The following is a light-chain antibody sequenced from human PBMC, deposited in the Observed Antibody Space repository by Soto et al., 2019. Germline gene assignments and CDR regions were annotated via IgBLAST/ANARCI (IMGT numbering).Light chain of an antibody. CDR3: QQSDSIPT. V-gene: IGKV1-39*01. CDR1: RSISTF. CDR2: DAS. Sequence: IQMTQSPSSLSASVGDRVNITCRASRSISTFLNWYQHKPGTAPKLLIYDASRLQSGVPSRFSGSASGTDFTLTIGSLRPEDVATYYCQQSDSIPTFGGGTKVEI. J-gene: IGKJ4*01.